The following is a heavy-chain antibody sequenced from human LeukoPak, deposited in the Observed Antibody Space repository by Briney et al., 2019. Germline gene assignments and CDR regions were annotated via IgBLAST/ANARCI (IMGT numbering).Heavy chain of an antibody. CDR3: ARGELPDFDY. V-gene: IGHV3-21*01. D-gene: IGHD1-26*01. Sequence: GGSLRLSCAASGFTFSSYCMNWVRQAPGKGLEWVSSISSSSSYIYYADSVNGRFTISRDNAKNSLYLQMNSLRGEDTAVYYCARGELPDFDYWGQGTLVTVSS. J-gene: IGHJ4*02. CDR1: GFTFSSYC. CDR2: ISSSSSYI.